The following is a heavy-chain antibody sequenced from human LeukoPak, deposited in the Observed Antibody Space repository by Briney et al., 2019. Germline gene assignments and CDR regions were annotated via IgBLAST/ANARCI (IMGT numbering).Heavy chain of an antibody. CDR2: ISYDGSNK. J-gene: IGHJ4*02. CDR3: ARDRYGDTDY. CDR1: GFTFSSYA. D-gene: IGHD4-17*01. Sequence: GGSLRLSCAASGFTFSSYAMHWVRQAPGKGLEWVAVISYDGSNKYYADSVKGRFTISRDNSKNTLYLQMNSLRAEDTAVYYCARDRYGDTDYWGQGILVTVSS. V-gene: IGHV3-30-3*01.